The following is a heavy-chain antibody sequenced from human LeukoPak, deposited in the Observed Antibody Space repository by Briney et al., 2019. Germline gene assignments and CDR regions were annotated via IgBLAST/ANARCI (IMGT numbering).Heavy chain of an antibody. V-gene: IGHV4-59*08. D-gene: IGHD6-13*01. J-gene: IGHJ6*02. CDR1: GGSTSSYY. CDR2: IYYSGST. Sequence: SETLSLTCTVSGGSTSSYYWSWIRQPPGKGLEWIGYIYYSGSTNYNPSLKSRVTISVDTSKNQFSLKLSSVTAADTAVYYCARHSSSWPHGYYYYYYGMDVWGQGTTVTVSS. CDR3: ARHSSSWPHGYYYYYYGMDV.